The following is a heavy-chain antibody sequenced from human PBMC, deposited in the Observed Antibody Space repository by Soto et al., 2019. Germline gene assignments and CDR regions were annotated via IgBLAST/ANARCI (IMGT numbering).Heavy chain of an antibody. J-gene: IGHJ4*02. CDR3: ARGVSDFWSGSMDY. CDR2: INPNSGGT. Sequence: GASVKVSCKASGYTLTGYYMHWVRQAPGQGLEWMGWINPNSGGTNYAQKFQGWVTMTRDTSISTAYMELSRLRSDDTAVYYCARGVSDFWSGSMDYWGQGTLVTVSS. V-gene: IGHV1-2*04. D-gene: IGHD3-3*01. CDR1: GYTLTGYY.